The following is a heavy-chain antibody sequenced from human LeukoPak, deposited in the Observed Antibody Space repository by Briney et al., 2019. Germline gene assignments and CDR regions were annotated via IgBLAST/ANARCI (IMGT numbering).Heavy chain of an antibody. CDR1: GYNFTTYW. Sequence: GESLQISRKTSGYNFTTYWIGWVRQMPGKGLEWMGIIYPGDSDTRYSPSFEGQVTISADKSINTAYLHWDSLKASDTAIYYCASFHIPGNSYNGLHYWGQGTLVTASS. CDR3: ASFHIPGNSYNGLHY. CDR2: IYPGDSDT. D-gene: IGHD3-10*01. J-gene: IGHJ4*02. V-gene: IGHV5-51*01.